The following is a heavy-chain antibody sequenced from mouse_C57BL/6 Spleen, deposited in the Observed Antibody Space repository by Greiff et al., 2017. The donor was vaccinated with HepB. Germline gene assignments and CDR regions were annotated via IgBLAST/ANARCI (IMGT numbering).Heavy chain of an antibody. D-gene: IGHD2-2*01. V-gene: IGHV2-9-1*01. CDR3: ARSTMVTAAAMDY. CDR2: IWTGGGT. J-gene: IGHJ4*01. Sequence: VKLMESGPGLVAPSQSLSITCTVSGFSLTSYAISWVRQPPGKGLEWLGVIWTGGGTNYNSARKSRLSISKDNSKSQVFLKMNSLQTDDTARYYCARSTMVTAAAMDYWGQGTSVTVSS. CDR1: GFSLTSYA.